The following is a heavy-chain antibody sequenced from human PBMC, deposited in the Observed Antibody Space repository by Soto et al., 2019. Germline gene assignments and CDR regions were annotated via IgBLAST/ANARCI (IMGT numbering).Heavy chain of an antibody. D-gene: IGHD2-2*01. J-gene: IGHJ6*02. CDR3: AKGRGYCSSTHCYSPPPLDGYHYGIGG. CDR1: GFTFSSYA. Sequence: PGGSLRLSCAASGFTFSSYAMSWVRQAPGKGLEWVSAISGSGGSTYYAESVKGRFTIPTDKSKDPRQLQMNSLRPEGTAVYYWAKGRGYCSSTHCYSPPPLDGYHYGIGGWGQGTTVTVSS. CDR2: ISGSGGST. V-gene: IGHV3-23*01.